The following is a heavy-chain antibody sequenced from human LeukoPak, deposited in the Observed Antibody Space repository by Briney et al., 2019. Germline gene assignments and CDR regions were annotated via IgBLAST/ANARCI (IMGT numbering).Heavy chain of an antibody. Sequence: PGGSLRLSCAASGLTFSSYEMNWVRQAPGKGLEWVSVTSGSGGNPYYADSVKGRFTISRDNSKNTLYLHMNSLRAEDTALYYCAKETGIILVRGAVDYWGQGTLVTVSS. D-gene: IGHD3-10*01. V-gene: IGHV3-23*01. CDR3: AKETGIILVRGAVDY. CDR1: GLTFSSYE. J-gene: IGHJ4*02. CDR2: TSGSGGNP.